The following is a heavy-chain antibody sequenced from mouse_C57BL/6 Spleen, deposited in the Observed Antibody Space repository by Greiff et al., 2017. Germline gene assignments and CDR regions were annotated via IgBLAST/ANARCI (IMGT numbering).Heavy chain of an antibody. CDR2: IYPRRGNT. Sequence: VQLQQSGAELARPGASVKLSCKASGYTFTSYGISWVKQRTGQGLEWIGEIYPRRGNTYYNEKFKGKATLTADKSSSTAYMELRSLTSEDSAVYFCASWGRDAMDYWGQGTSVTGSS. D-gene: IGHD3-3*01. J-gene: IGHJ4*01. V-gene: IGHV1-81*01. CDR3: ASWGRDAMDY. CDR1: GYTFTSYG.